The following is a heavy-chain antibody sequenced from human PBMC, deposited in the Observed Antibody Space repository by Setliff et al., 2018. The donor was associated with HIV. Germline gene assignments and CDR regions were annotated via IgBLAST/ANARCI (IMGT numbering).Heavy chain of an antibody. CDR2: ISSDSDTI. CDR3: TADPYYFDS. J-gene: IGHJ4*02. Sequence: LRLSCAASGFTFSSYNMNWVRQAPGKGLEWISYISSDSDTIYYADSVKGRFTISRDNAKNSLYLQMNSLRAEDTAVYYCTADPYYFDSWGQGTLVTVSS. V-gene: IGHV3-48*01. D-gene: IGHD2-2*01. CDR1: GFTFSSYN.